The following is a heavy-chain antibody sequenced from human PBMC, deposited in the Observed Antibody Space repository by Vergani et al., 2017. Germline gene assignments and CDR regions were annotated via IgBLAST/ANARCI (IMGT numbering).Heavy chain of an antibody. V-gene: IGHV4-31*03. CDR3: AREGRGSEWLQPEFDY. CDR1: GGSISSGGYY. Sequence: VQLQESGPGLVKPSQTLSLTCTVSGGSISSGGYYWSWIRQHPGKGLEWIGYIYYSGSTYYNPSLKSRVTISVDTSKNQFSLKLSSVTAADTAVYYCAREGRGSEWLQPEFDYWGQGTLVTVSS. D-gene: IGHD3-3*01. CDR2: IYYSGST. J-gene: IGHJ4*02.